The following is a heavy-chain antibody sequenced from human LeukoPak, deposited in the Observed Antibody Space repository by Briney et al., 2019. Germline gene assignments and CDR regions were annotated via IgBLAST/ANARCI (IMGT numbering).Heavy chain of an antibody. Sequence: SETLSLTCTVSGGSISSGSYYWSWIRQPAGKGLEWIGRIYTSGSTNYNPSLKSRVTISVDTSKNQFSLKLSSVTAADTAVYYCARDSHYYGSGSYSPRASYYYYYYMDVWGKGTTVTISS. CDR2: IYTSGST. J-gene: IGHJ6*03. D-gene: IGHD3-10*01. CDR1: GGSISSGSYY. CDR3: ARDSHYYGSGSYSPRASYYYYYYMDV. V-gene: IGHV4-61*02.